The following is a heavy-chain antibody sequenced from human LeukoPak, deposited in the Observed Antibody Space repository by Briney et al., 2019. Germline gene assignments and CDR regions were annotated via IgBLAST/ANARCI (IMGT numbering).Heavy chain of an antibody. D-gene: IGHD5-24*01. V-gene: IGHV1-8*01. CDR1: GYTFTSYD. CDR3: ARDREMASRYYYYYGMDV. Sequence: ASVKVSCKASGYTFTSYDINWVRQATGQGLEWMGWMNPNSGNTGYAQKFQGRVTMTRDTSISTAYMELSRLGSDDTAVYYCARDREMASRYYYYYGMDVWGQGTTVTVSS. CDR2: MNPNSGNT. J-gene: IGHJ6*02.